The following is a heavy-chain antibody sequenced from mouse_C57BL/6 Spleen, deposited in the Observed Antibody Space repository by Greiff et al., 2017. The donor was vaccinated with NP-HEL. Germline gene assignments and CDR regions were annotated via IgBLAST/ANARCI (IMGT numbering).Heavy chain of an antibody. Sequence: VHLVESGGGLVKPGGSLKLSCAASGFTFSDYGMHWVRQAPEKGLEWVAYISSGSSTIYYADTVQGRFSISRHNAKNTLVLQMASLRSEDTAMYYCAREGDGFADWGKGTLVTVSA. CDR2: ISSGSSTI. CDR3: AREGDGFAD. V-gene: IGHV5-17*01. CDR1: GFTFSDYG. J-gene: IGHJ3*01. D-gene: IGHD3-3*01.